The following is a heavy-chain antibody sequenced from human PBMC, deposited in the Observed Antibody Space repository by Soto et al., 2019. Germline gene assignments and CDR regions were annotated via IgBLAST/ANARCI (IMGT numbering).Heavy chain of an antibody. D-gene: IGHD3-10*01. Sequence: SETLSLTCSVSGDSVNSGSSYWSWIRQPPGKGLEWIGYFYHTGSSDYNPSLKGRVTISLDPSKNQFSLRLTSVTTADTAVYYCAADFFGSGSSHSGRYYYGMDVWGQGTTVTVSS. CDR2: FYHTGSS. CDR3: AADFFGSGSSHSGRYYYGMDV. CDR1: GDSVNSGSSY. J-gene: IGHJ6*02. V-gene: IGHV4-61*01.